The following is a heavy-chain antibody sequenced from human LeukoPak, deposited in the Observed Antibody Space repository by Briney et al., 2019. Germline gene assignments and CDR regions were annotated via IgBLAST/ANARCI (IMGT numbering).Heavy chain of an antibody. CDR2: IIPIFGTA. CDR1: GGTFSSYA. J-gene: IGHJ6*02. V-gene: IGHV1-69*01. CDR3: ARTDYYDSSGYYSSYYYYGMDV. Sequence: SVKVSCKASGGTFSSYAISWVRQAPGQGLVWMGGIIPIFGTANYAQKFQGRVTITADESTSTAYMELSSLRSEDTAVYYCARTDYYDSSGYYSSYYYYGMDVWGQGTTVTVSS. D-gene: IGHD3-22*01.